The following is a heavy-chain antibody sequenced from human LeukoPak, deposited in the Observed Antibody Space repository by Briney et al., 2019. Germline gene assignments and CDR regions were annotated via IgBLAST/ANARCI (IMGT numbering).Heavy chain of an antibody. Sequence: SVKVSXKASGGTFSSYAISWVRQAPGQGLEWMGRIIPIFGTANCAQKFQGRVTITTDESTSTAYMELSSLRSEDTAVYYCASGSSWYPFDYWGQGTLVTVSS. CDR2: IIPIFGTA. V-gene: IGHV1-69*05. J-gene: IGHJ4*02. D-gene: IGHD6-13*01. CDR3: ASGSSWYPFDY. CDR1: GGTFSSYA.